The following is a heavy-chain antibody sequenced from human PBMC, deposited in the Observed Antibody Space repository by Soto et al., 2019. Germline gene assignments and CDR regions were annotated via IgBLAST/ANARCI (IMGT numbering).Heavy chain of an antibody. Sequence: QVQLQESGPGLVKPSETLSLTCTVSGGSISSYYWSWIRQPPGKGLEWIGYIYYSGSTNYNPSIKSRVTISVDTSKNQFSLKLSSVTAADTAVYYCARLGCSGGSCPIPTWYYYYMDVWGKGTTVTVSS. V-gene: IGHV4-59*08. CDR2: IYYSGST. CDR3: ARLGCSGGSCPIPTWYYYYMDV. J-gene: IGHJ6*03. D-gene: IGHD2-15*01. CDR1: GGSISSYY.